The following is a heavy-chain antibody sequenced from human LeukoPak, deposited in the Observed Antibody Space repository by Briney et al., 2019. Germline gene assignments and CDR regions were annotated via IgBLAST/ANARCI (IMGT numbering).Heavy chain of an antibody. D-gene: IGHD5-12*01. Sequence: GGSLRLSCAASGFSFSTSPMSWVRQPPGKGLEWVSAINNGPGATFYRDSVRGRFTISRDNSKSTLYLQMNSLRAPDTRTYYCAKTHYDLLDIWGQGTTVTVSS. V-gene: IGHV3-23*01. CDR2: INNGPGAT. CDR3: AKTHYDLLDI. J-gene: IGHJ6*02. CDR1: GFSFSTSP.